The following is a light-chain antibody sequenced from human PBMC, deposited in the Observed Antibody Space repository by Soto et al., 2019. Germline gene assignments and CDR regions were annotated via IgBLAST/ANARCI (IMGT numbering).Light chain of an antibody. CDR2: GAS. J-gene: IGKJ2*01. CDR1: QSVTSN. V-gene: IGKV3-15*01. CDR3: QHYFNWPYT. Sequence: MTQSPSSLSVSPGERATLSCRASQSVTSNLAWYQQKPCRAPRLLIYGASTRATGIPARFSGSGSGTEFTLTISNLQSEDFALYYCQHYFNWPYTFGQGTKVDIK.